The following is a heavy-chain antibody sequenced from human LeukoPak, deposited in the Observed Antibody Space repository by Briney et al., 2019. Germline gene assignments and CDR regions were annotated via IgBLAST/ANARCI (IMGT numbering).Heavy chain of an antibody. CDR2: IYYSGST. Sequence: PSETLSLTCTVSGGSISSYYWSWIRQPPGKGLEWIGYIYYSGSTNYNPSLKSRVTISVDTSKNQFSLKLSSVTAADTAVYYCARNRYTHFDYWGQGTLVTVSS. J-gene: IGHJ4*02. V-gene: IGHV4-59*01. CDR3: ARNRYTHFDY. D-gene: IGHD5-24*01. CDR1: GGSISSYY.